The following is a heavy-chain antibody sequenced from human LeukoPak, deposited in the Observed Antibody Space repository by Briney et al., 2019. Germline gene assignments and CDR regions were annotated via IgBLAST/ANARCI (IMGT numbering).Heavy chain of an antibody. J-gene: IGHJ4*02. CDR3: ASAPNYYVSSGSDH. D-gene: IGHD3-22*01. CDR2: SSHSGSP. V-gene: IGHV4-34*01. CDR1: GGSFSSYS. Sequence: SETLSLTCAVYGGSFSSYSWSWVSQPPGKGLEWIGESSHSGSPNYSPSLKSRVTMSLDTSRNQFSLRLNSVTAADTAVYYCASAPNYYVSSGSDHWGQGILVTVSS.